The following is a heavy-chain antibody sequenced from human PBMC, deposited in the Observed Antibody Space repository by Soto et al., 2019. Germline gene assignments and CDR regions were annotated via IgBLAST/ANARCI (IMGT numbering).Heavy chain of an antibody. V-gene: IGHV1-3*01. CDR1: GYTFTSYA. Sequence: ASVKVSCKASGYTFTSYAMHWVRQAPGQRLEWMGWINAGNGNTKYSQKFQGRVTITADESTSTAYMELSSLRSEDTAVYYCASRITMVRGWGAFDIWGQGTMVTVSS. CDR2: INAGNGNT. D-gene: IGHD3-10*01. CDR3: ASRITMVRGWGAFDI. J-gene: IGHJ3*02.